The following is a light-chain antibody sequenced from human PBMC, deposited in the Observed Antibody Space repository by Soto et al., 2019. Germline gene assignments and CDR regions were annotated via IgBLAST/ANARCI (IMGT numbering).Light chain of an antibody. Sequence: SYELTQPPSVSVPPGQTARITCGGKNIGSKSVQWYQQKPGQAPVVVVSDNSDRPSGIPERFSGSNSGNTATLTISRVEAGDEADYYCSSYTSSSTSVFGTGTKLTVL. J-gene: IGLJ1*01. CDR2: DNS. CDR1: NIGSKS. V-gene: IGLV3-21*02. CDR3: SSYTSSSTSV.